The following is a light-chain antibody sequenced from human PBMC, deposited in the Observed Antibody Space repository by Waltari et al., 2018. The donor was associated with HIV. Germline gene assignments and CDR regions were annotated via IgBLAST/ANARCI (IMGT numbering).Light chain of an antibody. CDR1: EGIGND. CDR2: AGS. V-gene: IGKV1-17*01. Sequence: DIQMTQSPSTLSASVVDRVTITCRASEGIGNDLAWFQQKPGKAPKRLIFAGSTLQSGVPLRFSGSGSGTQFTLTISSLQPGDFATYFCQQHNSFPITFGGGTKV. CDR3: QQHNSFPIT. J-gene: IGKJ4*01.